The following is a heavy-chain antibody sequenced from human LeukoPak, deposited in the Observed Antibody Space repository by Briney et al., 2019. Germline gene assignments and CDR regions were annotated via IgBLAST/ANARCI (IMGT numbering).Heavy chain of an antibody. CDR3: AGVLGGAFDI. D-gene: IGHD3-16*01. CDR2: SKNKAYSYAT. Sequence: SGGSLRLSCAVSGFTLSDHFMDWVRQAPGKGLEWVGRSKNKAYSYATEYAASVKGRFTISRDDSQTSVFLQMNSLRGDDTAVYYCAGVLGGAFDIWGQGKMVAVSS. V-gene: IGHV3-72*01. CDR1: GFTLSDHF. J-gene: IGHJ3*02.